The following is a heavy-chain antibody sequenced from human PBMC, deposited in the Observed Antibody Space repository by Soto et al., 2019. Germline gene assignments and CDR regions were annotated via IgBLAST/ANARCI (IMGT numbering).Heavy chain of an antibody. CDR1: GFTFSSYA. V-gene: IGHV3-23*01. J-gene: IGHJ4*02. D-gene: IGHD6-13*01. Sequence: EVQLLESGGGLVQPGGSLRLSCAASGFTFSSYAMSWVRQAPGKGLEWVSAISGSGGSTYYADSVKGRFTISRDNSKITLYLQMSSLRAEDTAVYYCANSIYSRSWSFDYWGKGTLVTVSS. CDR2: ISGSGGST. CDR3: ANSIYSRSWSFDY.